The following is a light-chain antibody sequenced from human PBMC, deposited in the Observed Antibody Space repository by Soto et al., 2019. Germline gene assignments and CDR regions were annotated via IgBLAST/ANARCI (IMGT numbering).Light chain of an antibody. J-gene: IGKJ1*01. CDR2: GAS. CDR3: QQYNNWPST. CDR1: QSVSSN. V-gene: IGKV3D-15*01. Sequence: EIVMTQSPATLSVSPGERATLSCRASQSVSSNLARYQQKPGQAPRLLIYGASSRATGIPDRFSGSGSGTEFTLTISNLQSEDFVVYYCQQYNNWPSTFGQGTKVDIK.